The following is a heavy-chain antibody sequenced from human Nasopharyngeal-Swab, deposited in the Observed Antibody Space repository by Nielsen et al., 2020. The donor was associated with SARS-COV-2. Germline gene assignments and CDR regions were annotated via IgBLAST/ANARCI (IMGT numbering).Heavy chain of an antibody. V-gene: IGHV3-48*04. D-gene: IGHD5-12*01. J-gene: IGHJ4*02. CDR3: ARERGGGYGDY. CDR1: GFTFSPYT. CDR2: ITGTSDSI. Sequence: GESLKISCVASGFTFSPYTMTWVRQAPGKGLEWLSYITGTSDSIAYEGSVEGRFTISRDNAKNSLFLQMNGLTAEDTAVYYCARERGGGYGDYWGQGTLVTVSS.